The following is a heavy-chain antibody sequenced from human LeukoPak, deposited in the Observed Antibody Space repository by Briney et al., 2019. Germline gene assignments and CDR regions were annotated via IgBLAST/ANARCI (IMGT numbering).Heavy chain of an antibody. CDR1: GFTFSSYG. V-gene: IGHV3-48*04. D-gene: IGHD1-1*01. J-gene: IGHJ5*02. Sequence: GGSLRLSCAASGFTFSSYGMHWVRQAPGKGLEWVSYISSSGSTIYYADSVKGRFTISRDNAKNSLYLQMNSLRAEDTAVYYCARSENGYLNWFDPWGQGTLVTVSS. CDR3: ARSENGYLNWFDP. CDR2: ISSSGSTI.